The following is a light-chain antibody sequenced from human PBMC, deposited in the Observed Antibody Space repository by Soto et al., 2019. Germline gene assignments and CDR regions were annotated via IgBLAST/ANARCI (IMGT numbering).Light chain of an antibody. Sequence: SSELTQPPSVSVSPGQTASITCSGDKLGDKYACWYQQKPGQSPVLVIYQDSKRPSGIPERFSGSNSGNTATPTISGTQAMDEADYYCQAWDSSTVVFGGGTKVTVL. CDR3: QAWDSSTVV. V-gene: IGLV3-1*01. J-gene: IGLJ2*01. CDR2: QDS. CDR1: KLGDKY.